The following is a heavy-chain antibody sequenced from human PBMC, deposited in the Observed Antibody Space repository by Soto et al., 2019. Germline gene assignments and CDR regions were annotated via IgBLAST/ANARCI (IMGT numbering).Heavy chain of an antibody. J-gene: IGHJ5*01. Sequence: PAESLKISCRGSGYSFTSYWIGWVGQMPGKGLEWMGIIYPGDSDTRYSPSFQGQVTISADKSISTAYLQWSSLKASDTAMYYCARGAAREKIYKWFDSWGQGTLVTVSS. V-gene: IGHV5-51*01. CDR1: GYSFTSYW. CDR3: ARGAAREKIYKWFDS. CDR2: IYPGDSDT. D-gene: IGHD6-6*01.